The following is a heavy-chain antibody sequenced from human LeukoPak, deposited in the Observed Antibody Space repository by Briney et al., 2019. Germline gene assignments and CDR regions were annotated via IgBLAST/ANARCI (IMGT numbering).Heavy chain of an antibody. CDR1: GFSLTTHGVP. D-gene: IGHD1-7*01. CDR3: ARFQVTGTYRFDY. V-gene: IGHV2-5*01. Sequence: SGPTLVNPTQTLTLTCSFSGFSLTTHGVPVGWIRQPPAKALEWLAVIYWNDDKHYSPFLKSRLTITKDASKEQVVLTVTNMHPVDTATYYCARFQVTGTYRFDYWGQGTLVTVSS. CDR2: IYWNDDK. J-gene: IGHJ4*02.